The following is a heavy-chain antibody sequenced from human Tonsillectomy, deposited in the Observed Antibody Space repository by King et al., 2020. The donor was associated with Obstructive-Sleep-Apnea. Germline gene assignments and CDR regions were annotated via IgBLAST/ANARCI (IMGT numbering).Heavy chain of an antibody. CDR3: VHRTSRSYWSGAFDI. J-gene: IGHJ3*02. CDR2: IYWNDDK. CDR1: GVSLSTTGVG. D-gene: IGHD1-26*01. Sequence: TLKESGPTLVKPPQTLTLTCTFSGVSLSTTGVGVGWIRQPPGQALEWLALIYWNDDKRYSPSLKSRLTITKDTSKKQVVLKMDSVDPVDTSTYYCVHRTSRSYWSGAFDIWGQGTIVTVSS. V-gene: IGHV2-5*01.